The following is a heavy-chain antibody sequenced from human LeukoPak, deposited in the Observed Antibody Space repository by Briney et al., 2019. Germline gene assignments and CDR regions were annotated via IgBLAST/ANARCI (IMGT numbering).Heavy chain of an antibody. CDR2: VYYSGST. CDR1: GGSISNDY. D-gene: IGHD6-6*01. J-gene: IGHJ4*02. CDR3: ATLGAARPQIYSDY. Sequence: SETLSLTCTVSGGSISNDYWSWIRQPPGKGLEWIGYVYYSGSTNYNPSLKSRVTISVDTSKNQFSLKLSSVTAADTAVYYCATLGAARPQIYSDYWGQGTLVTVSS. V-gene: IGHV4-59*01.